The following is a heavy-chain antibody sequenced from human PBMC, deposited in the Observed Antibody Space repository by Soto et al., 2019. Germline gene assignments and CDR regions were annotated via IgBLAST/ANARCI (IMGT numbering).Heavy chain of an antibody. CDR1: GFTFGDYA. Sequence: GGSLRLSCTASGFTFGDYAMSWFRQAPGKGLEWVGFIRSKTYGGTTEYVASVKGRFTISRDDSKSIAYLQMNSLKTEDTAVYYCTRGPPRGYNWFDPWGQGTLVTVSS. CDR3: TRGPPRGYNWFDP. CDR2: IRSKTYGGTT. J-gene: IGHJ5*02. V-gene: IGHV3-49*03.